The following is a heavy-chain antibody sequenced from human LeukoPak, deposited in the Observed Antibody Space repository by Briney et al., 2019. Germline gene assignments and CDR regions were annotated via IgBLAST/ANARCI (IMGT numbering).Heavy chain of an antibody. V-gene: IGHV1-8*01. CDR1: GYTFTSYD. J-gene: IGHJ5*02. Sequence: GASVXVSCKASGYTFTSYDINWVRQATGQGLEWMGWMNPNSGNTGYAQKFQGRVTMTRNTSISTAYMELSSLRSEDTAVYYCASDYGGWGDGWFDPWGQGTLVTVSS. CDR3: ASDYGGWGDGWFDP. D-gene: IGHD4-17*01. CDR2: MNPNSGNT.